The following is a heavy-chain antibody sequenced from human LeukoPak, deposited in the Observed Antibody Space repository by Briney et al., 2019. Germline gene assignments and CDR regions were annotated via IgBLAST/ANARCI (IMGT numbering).Heavy chain of an antibody. V-gene: IGHV3-43*02. CDR2: ISGDGGST. J-gene: IGHJ4*02. Sequence: GGSLRLSCAASGFTFDDYDIHWVRQAPGKGLEWVSLISGDGGSTYYADSVKGRFTISRDNSKNSLYLQMNSLRTEDTALYYCAKAWFGERSGGGFDYWGQGTLVTVSS. D-gene: IGHD3-10*01. CDR3: AKAWFGERSGGGFDY. CDR1: GFTFDDYD.